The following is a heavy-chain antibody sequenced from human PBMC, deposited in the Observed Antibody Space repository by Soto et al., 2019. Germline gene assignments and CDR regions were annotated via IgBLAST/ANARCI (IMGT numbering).Heavy chain of an antibody. V-gene: IGHV1-69*01. CDR2: IIPIFGTA. D-gene: IGHD2-2*01. CDR1: GGTFSSYA. J-gene: IGHJ5*02. CDR3: ARGANWDIVVVPAAASFDP. Sequence: QGQLVQSGAEVKKPGSSVKVSCKASGGTFSSYAISWVRQAPGQGLEWMGGIIPIFGTANYAQKFQGRVTIGADESTSTAYMELSSLRSEDTAVYYCARGANWDIVVVPAAASFDPWGQGTLVTVSS.